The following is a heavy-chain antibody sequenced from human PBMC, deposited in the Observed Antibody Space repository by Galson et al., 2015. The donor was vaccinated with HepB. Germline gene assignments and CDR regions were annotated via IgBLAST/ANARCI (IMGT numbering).Heavy chain of an antibody. Sequence: SLRLSCAASGFTFSSYAMSWVRQAPGKGLEWVSAISGSGGSTYYADSVKGRFTIPRDNSKNTLYLQMNSLRAEDTAVYYCAKDLSWEGYYYYYMDVWGKGTTVTVSS. J-gene: IGHJ6*03. CDR1: GFTFSSYA. D-gene: IGHD1-26*01. CDR2: ISGSGGST. CDR3: AKDLSWEGYYYYYMDV. V-gene: IGHV3-23*01.